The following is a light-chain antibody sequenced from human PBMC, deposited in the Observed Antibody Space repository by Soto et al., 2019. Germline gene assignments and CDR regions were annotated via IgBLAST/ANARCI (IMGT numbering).Light chain of an antibody. CDR2: GSS. J-gene: IGKJ1*01. CDR3: QQSFKTPWT. Sequence: DIQMTQSPSSLSASVGDRVTITCRASQSISNYLNWYQQKPGKAPKLLIFGSSSLQSGVPSRFSGSGSGTEFSLTIDTLRPEDFASYYCQQSFKTPWTFGPGSRVEI. CDR1: QSISNY. V-gene: IGKV1-39*01.